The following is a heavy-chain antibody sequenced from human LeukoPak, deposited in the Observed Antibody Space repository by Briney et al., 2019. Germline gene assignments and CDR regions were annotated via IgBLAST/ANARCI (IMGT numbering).Heavy chain of an antibody. D-gene: IGHD6-19*01. CDR3: ARDYSSGWPFDY. Sequence: SETLSLTCTVSGYSISSGYYWGWVRQPPGKGLEWIGSIYYSGSTYYNPSLKSRVTISVDTSKNQFSLKLSSVTAADTAVYYCARDYSSGWPFDYWGQGTLVTVSS. J-gene: IGHJ4*02. V-gene: IGHV4-38-2*02. CDR2: IYYSGST. CDR1: GYSISSGYY.